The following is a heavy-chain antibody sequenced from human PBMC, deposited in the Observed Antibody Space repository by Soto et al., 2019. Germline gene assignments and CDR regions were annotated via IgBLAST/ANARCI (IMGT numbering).Heavy chain of an antibody. CDR3: AKDAKILDWLPTSYYFDF. CDR2: ISRSGNST. V-gene: IGHV3-23*01. CDR1: GLSFSSYA. J-gene: IGHJ4*02. D-gene: IGHD3-9*01. Sequence: PGGSLRLSCAFSGLSFSSYAMTWVRQSPGKGLEWVSSISRSGNSTYSADSVRGRFTISRDNSKNTLYLQMNSLRAEDTAVYYCAKDAKILDWLPTSYYFDFWGQGTLVTVSS.